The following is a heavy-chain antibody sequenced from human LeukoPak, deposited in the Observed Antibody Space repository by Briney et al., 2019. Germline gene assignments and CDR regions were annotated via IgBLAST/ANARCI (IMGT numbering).Heavy chain of an antibody. CDR3: ARGGGLYYDILTAKTPFDY. J-gene: IGHJ4*02. Sequence: ASVKVSCKASGYTFTSYAMNWVRQAPGQGLEWMGWINTNTGNPTYAQGFTGRFVFSLDTSVSTAYLQISSLKAEDTAVYYCARGGGLYYDILTAKTPFDYWGQGTLVTVSS. D-gene: IGHD3-9*01. V-gene: IGHV7-4-1*02. CDR1: GYTFTSYA. CDR2: INTNTGNP.